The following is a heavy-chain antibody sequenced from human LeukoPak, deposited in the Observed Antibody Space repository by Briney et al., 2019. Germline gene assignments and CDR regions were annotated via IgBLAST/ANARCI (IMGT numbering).Heavy chain of an antibody. J-gene: IGHJ5*02. D-gene: IGHD3-9*01. CDR1: GYTFTGYY. CDR2: INPNSGGT. CDR3: AGALDLYYDILTGYYDNWFDP. Sequence: ASVKVFCKASGYTFTGYYMHWVRQAPGQGLEWMGWINPNSGGTNYAQKFQGRVTMTRDTSISTAYMELSRLRSDDTAVYYCAGALDLYYDILTGYYDNWFDPWGQGTLVTVSS. V-gene: IGHV1-2*02.